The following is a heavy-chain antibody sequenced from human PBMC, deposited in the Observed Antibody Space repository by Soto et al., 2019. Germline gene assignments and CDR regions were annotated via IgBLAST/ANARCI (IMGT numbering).Heavy chain of an antibody. CDR3: ARWWSGSRQGFDP. CDR1: GGSISSGDYY. J-gene: IGHJ5*02. D-gene: IGHD3-3*01. Sequence: QVQLQESGPGLVKPSQTLSLTCTVSGGSISSGDYYWIWIRQHPGKGLEWIGYIYYSGRTYYNPSLNSRFTISVDTSKNLFSLKLSSVTAAVTAVYYCARWWSGSRQGFDPWGQGTLVTVSS. V-gene: IGHV4-31*03. CDR2: IYYSGRT.